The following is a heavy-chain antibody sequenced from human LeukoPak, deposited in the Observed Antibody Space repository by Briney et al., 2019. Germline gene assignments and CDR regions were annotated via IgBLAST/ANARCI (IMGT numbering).Heavy chain of an antibody. V-gene: IGHV4-34*01. CDR3: ARGSHWNGKAFDS. CDR2: INHSGSS. CDR1: GGSFSDYY. J-gene: IGHJ4*02. Sequence: SSETLSLTCAVYGGSFSDYYWSWIRQPPGEGLEWIGEINHSGSSNYNPSLKSRITISVDTSKNQFSLQLRSVTAADTSLYYCARGSHWNGKAFDSWGQGTLVTVSS. D-gene: IGHD1-1*01.